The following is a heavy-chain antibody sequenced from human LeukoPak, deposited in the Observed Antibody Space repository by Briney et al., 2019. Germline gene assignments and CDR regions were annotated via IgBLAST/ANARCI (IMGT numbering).Heavy chain of an antibody. CDR3: ARTEIAVAATPRAFDI. J-gene: IGHJ3*02. Sequence: SETLSLTCTVSGGSISSGSYYWSWIRQPAGKGLEWIGRIYTSGSTNYNPSLKSRVTISVDTSKNQFSLKLSSVTAADTAVYYCARTEIAVAATPRAFDIWGQGTMVTVSS. D-gene: IGHD6-19*01. CDR1: GGSISSGSYY. CDR2: IYTSGST. V-gene: IGHV4-61*02.